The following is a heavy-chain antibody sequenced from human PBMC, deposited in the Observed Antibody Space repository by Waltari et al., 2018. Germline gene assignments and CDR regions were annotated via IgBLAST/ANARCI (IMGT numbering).Heavy chain of an antibody. CDR2: IRTSGSNI. V-gene: IGHV3-48*04. Sequence: EVQLVESGGGLVQPGGSLRLSCGASGISLSSNSMNWVRQAPGKGLEWVSYIRTSGSNIDYADSVKGRFTISRDSAKNSLYLQMNSLRADDTAVYYCARGRGEYWGQGTLVTVSS. CDR3: ARGRGEY. J-gene: IGHJ4*02. CDR1: GISLSSNS. D-gene: IGHD3-16*01.